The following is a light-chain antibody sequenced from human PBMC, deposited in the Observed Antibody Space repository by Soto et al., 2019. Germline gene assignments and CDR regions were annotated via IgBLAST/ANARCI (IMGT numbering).Light chain of an antibody. CDR1: SSNIGSNT. CDR3: AAWDDSLVYV. J-gene: IGLJ1*01. V-gene: IGLV1-44*01. Sequence: QSVLTQPPSASGTPGQRVTISCSGSSSNIGSNTVNWYQQLPGTAPKLLIYCNNQRPSGVPDRFSGSKSGTSASLAISGLQSEDEADYYCAAWDDSLVYVFGTGTKLTVL. CDR2: CNN.